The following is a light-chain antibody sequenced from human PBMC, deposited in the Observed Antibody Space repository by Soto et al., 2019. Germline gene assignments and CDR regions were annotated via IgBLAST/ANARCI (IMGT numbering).Light chain of an antibody. J-gene: IGKJ1*01. V-gene: IGKV3-20*01. CDR3: QQYSSSTAT. CDR1: QGIGDT. Sequence: EVVMSQYPATLSVSPGEGATLSCRASQGIGDTLAWYQHKPGQAPRLLIYGASSRATGIPDRFSGSGSGTDLTITISRMENEDFEVYSCQQYSSSTATFGQGTKVDIK. CDR2: GAS.